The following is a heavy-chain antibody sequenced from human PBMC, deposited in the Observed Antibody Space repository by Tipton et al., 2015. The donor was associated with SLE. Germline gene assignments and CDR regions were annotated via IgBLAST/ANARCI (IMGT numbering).Heavy chain of an antibody. D-gene: IGHD2-15*01. CDR3: ARYSLTNWHLDL. CDR2: IYYSGST. CDR1: GGSMSTYY. Sequence: TLSLTCTVSGGSMSTYYWSWIRLPPGKGLAWIGYIYYSGSTSYNPSLNSRVTISVDTSRNQFSLKLTSVTAADSAVYYCARYSLTNWHLDLWGRGTLVTVSS. V-gene: IGHV4-59*01. J-gene: IGHJ2*01.